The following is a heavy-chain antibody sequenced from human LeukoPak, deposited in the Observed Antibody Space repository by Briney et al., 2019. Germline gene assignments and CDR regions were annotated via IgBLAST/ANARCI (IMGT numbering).Heavy chain of an antibody. CDR3: EGHYSDSSGYLFDY. CDR2: INSDGSST. D-gene: IGHD3-22*01. Sequence: GGSLRLSRAASRFTFSRYWMHWVRQAAGKGRVWVSRINSDGSSTVYADSVKGRFTISRDDAKNTLYLQMNSLRAEDTAVYYCEGHYSDSSGYLFDYWGQGTLVTVSS. CDR1: RFTFSRYW. V-gene: IGHV3-74*01. J-gene: IGHJ4*02.